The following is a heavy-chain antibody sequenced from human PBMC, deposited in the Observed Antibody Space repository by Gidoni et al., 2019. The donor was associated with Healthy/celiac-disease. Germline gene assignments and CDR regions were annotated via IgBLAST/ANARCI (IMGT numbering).Heavy chain of an antibody. CDR3: TRELWGYFDY. J-gene: IGHJ4*02. D-gene: IGHD3-16*01. CDR2: IRSKAYGGTT. Sequence: EVQLVESGGGLVQPGRSLRLSCTASGFTFGDYAMSWVRQAPGKGLEWVGFIRSKAYGGTTEYAASVKGRFTISRDDSKSIAYLQMNSLKTEDTAVYYCTRELWGYFDYWGQGTLVTVSS. CDR1: GFTFGDYA. V-gene: IGHV3-49*04.